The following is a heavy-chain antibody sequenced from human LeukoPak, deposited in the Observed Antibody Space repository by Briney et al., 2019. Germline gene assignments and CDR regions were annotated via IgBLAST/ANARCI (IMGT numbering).Heavy chain of an antibody. D-gene: IGHD3-22*01. V-gene: IGHV4-39*07. CDR3: ARFTDSGGYFDY. CDR1: SGSISTSNYY. CDR2: INHSGST. J-gene: IGHJ1*01. Sequence: PSETLSLTCTVSSGSISTSNYYWGWVRQPPGKGLEWIGEINHSGSTDYNPSLKSRVTISVDTSKNQFSLKLSSVTAADTAVYYCARFTDSGGYFDYWGQGTLVTVSS.